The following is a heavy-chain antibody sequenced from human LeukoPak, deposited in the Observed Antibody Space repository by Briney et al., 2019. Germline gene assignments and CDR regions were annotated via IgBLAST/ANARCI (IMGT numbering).Heavy chain of an antibody. CDR3: ARSGYSGYDYGDGDY. D-gene: IGHD5-12*01. V-gene: IGHV3-30-3*01. CDR1: GFTFSSYA. CDR2: ISYDGSNK. J-gene: IGHJ4*02. Sequence: GGSLRLSCAASGFTFSSYAMHWVRQAPGKGLEWVAVISYDGSNKYYADSVKGRFTISRDNAKNSLYLQMNGLRAEDTAVYYCARSGYSGYDYGDGDYWGQGTLVTVSS.